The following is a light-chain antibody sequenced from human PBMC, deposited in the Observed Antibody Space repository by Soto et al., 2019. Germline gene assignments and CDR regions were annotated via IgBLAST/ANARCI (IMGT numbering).Light chain of an antibody. J-gene: IGKJ3*01. Sequence: DIQMTQSPSSLSASVGDRVTITCRSTQSIRSYLNWYQKNPGKAPKVLLYTVSSLQSGAPSRFRGRGSGTKFAITISSLQPEDFATYYCQQSYSTPPTFGHGTKVDFK. CDR2: TVS. V-gene: IGKV1-39*01. CDR3: QQSYSTPPT. CDR1: QSIRSY.